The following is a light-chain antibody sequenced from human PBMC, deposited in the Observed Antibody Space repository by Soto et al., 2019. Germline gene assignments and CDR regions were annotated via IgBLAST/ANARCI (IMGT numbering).Light chain of an antibody. J-gene: IGKJ1*01. CDR1: QTISSW. Sequence: DIQRTQSPPTLSGSVGDRATSTSRASQTISSWLAWYQQKPGKAPKLLIYKASTLKSGVPSRFSGSGSGTEFTLTISSLQPDDFATYYCQHYNSYSEAFGQGTKV. CDR3: QHYNSYSEA. V-gene: IGKV1-5*03. CDR2: KAS.